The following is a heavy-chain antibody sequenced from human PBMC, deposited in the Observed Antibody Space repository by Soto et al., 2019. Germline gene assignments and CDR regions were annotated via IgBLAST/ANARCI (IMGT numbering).Heavy chain of an antibody. CDR2: IYWNDDT. J-gene: IGHJ5*02. CDR1: GFSLTAAGAG. CDR3: AHRGYGNFPRDNWFDP. D-gene: IGHD4-17*01. Sequence: SGPTLVNPTQTLTLTCTFSGFSLTAAGAGVGWIRQPPGKALEWLALIYWNDDTRYSPSLKSRLTITKDTSKNQVVLRMTNMDPVDTATYYCAHRGYGNFPRDNWFDPWGQGILVTVSS. V-gene: IGHV2-5*01.